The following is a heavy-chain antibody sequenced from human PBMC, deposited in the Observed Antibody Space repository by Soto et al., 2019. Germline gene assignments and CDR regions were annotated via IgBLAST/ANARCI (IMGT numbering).Heavy chain of an antibody. CDR3: ARHGGSDPLTTVTPGYFDY. Sequence: QLQLQESGPGLVKPSETLSLTCTVSGGSISSSSYYWGWIRQPPGKGLEWIGSIYYSGSTYYNPSLKSRVTISVDTSKNQFSLKLSSVTAADTAVYYCARHGGSDPLTTVTPGYFDYWGQGTLVTVSS. D-gene: IGHD4-17*01. CDR1: GGSISSSSYY. J-gene: IGHJ4*02. CDR2: IYYSGST. V-gene: IGHV4-39*01.